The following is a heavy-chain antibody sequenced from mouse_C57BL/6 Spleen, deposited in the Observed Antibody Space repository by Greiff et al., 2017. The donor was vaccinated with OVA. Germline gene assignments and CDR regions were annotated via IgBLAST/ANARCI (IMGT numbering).Heavy chain of an antibody. CDR2: ISDGGSYT. J-gene: IGHJ4*01. V-gene: IGHV5-4*01. CDR3: ARENWDEGYAMDY. CDR1: GFTFSSYA. Sequence: EVKLMESGRGLVKPGGSLKLSCAASGFTFSSYAMSWVRQTPEKRLEWVATISDGGSYTYYPDNVKGRFTISRDNAKNNLYLQMSHLKSEDTAMYYCARENWDEGYAMDYWGQGTSVTVSS. D-gene: IGHD4-1*01.